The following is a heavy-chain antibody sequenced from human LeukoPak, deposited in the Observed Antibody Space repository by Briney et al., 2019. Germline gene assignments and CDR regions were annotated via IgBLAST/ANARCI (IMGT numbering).Heavy chain of an antibody. CDR3: AHGAMYQLDY. J-gene: IGHJ4*02. Sequence: GGSLRLSCPASGFPFSSHGMSWVRQVPGKGREWVSGIIGGGGSTYYADSVKGRFTISGDNSRNTLFLQMNSLRAEDTAVYYCAHGAMYQLDYWGQGTLVTVSS. CDR2: IIGGGGST. D-gene: IGHD2-2*01. CDR1: GFPFSSHG. V-gene: IGHV3-23*01.